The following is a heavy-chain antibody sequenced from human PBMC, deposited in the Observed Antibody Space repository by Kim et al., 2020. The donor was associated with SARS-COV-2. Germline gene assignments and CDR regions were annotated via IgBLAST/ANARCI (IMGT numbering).Heavy chain of an antibody. Sequence: SEFYADSVKGRFTISRDKYKKTLYLELNSLRAEDTAIYYCVRQVAGSNFDVWGQGTMVTVSS. D-gene: IGHD3-10*01. CDR2: SE. V-gene: IGHV3-23*01. J-gene: IGHJ3*01. CDR3: VRQVAGSNFDV.